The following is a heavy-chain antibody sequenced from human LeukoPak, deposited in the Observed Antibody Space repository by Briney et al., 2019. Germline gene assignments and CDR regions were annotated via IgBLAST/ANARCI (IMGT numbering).Heavy chain of an antibody. Sequence: PGGSLRLSCVASGFTFSGYWMHWVRQAPGKGLEWVSAISGSGGNTYYAGSVKGRFTISRDNSKNTLYLQMNSLRAEDTAVYYCAKALEYSSSSPPNYWGQGTLVTVSS. CDR1: GFTFSGYW. CDR2: ISGSGGNT. D-gene: IGHD6-6*01. V-gene: IGHV3-23*01. CDR3: AKALEYSSSSPPNY. J-gene: IGHJ4*02.